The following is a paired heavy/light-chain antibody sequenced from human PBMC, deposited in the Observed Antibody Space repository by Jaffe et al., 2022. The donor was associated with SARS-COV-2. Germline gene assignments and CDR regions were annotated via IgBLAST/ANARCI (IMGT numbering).Heavy chain of an antibody. J-gene: IGHJ6*02. D-gene: IGHD2-15*01. CDR2: IWYDGSNK. CDR1: GFTFSSYG. Sequence: QVQLVESGGGVVQPGRSLRLSCAASGFTFSSYGMHWVRQAPGKGLEWVAVIWYDGSNKYYADSVKGRFTISRDNSKNTLYLQMNSLRAEDTAVYYCARDSAAYCSGGSCYYYYYGMDVWGQGTTVTVSS. CDR3: ARDSAAYCSGGSCYYYYYGMDV. V-gene: IGHV3-33*01.
Light chain of an antibody. J-gene: IGLJ2*01. CDR1: SSNIGSNY. Sequence: QSVLTQPPSASGTPGQRVTISCSGSSSNIGSNYVYWYQQLPGTAPKLLIYRNNQRPSGVPDRFSGSKSGTSASLAISGLRSEDEADYYCAAWDDSLSGLFGGGTKLTVL. CDR3: AAWDDSLSGL. CDR2: RNN. V-gene: IGLV1-47*01.